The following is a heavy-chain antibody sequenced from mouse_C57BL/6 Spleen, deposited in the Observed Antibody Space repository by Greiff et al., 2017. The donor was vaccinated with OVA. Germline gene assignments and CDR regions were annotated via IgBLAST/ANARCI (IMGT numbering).Heavy chain of an antibody. CDR3: ERLTGTLWYFDV. V-gene: IGHV5-17*01. J-gene: IGHJ1*03. CDR2: ISSGSSTI. CDR1: GFTFRDYG. Sequence: EVMLVESGGGLVKPGGFLKLSCAASGFTFRDYGMHWVRQDPKKGLRWVAYISSGSSTIYYADTVKGRFTISRDNAKNTLFLQMTSLRSEDTSMYYCERLTGTLWYFDVWGTRTTVTVSS. D-gene: IGHD4-1*01.